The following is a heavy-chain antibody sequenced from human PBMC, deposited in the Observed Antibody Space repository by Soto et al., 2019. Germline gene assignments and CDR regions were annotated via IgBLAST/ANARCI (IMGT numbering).Heavy chain of an antibody. CDR2: IKSKTDGGTT. CDR1: GFTFSNAW. Sequence: EVQLVESGGGLVKPGGSLRLSCAASGFTFSNAWMSWVRQAPGKGLEWVGRIKSKTDGGTTDYAAPVKGRFTISRDDSKTTLYLPMNSLKTEDTAVYYCPTVVHYDYIWGSYRFDYWGQGTLVTVSS. V-gene: IGHV3-15*01. CDR3: PTVVHYDYIWGSYRFDY. J-gene: IGHJ4*02. D-gene: IGHD3-16*02.